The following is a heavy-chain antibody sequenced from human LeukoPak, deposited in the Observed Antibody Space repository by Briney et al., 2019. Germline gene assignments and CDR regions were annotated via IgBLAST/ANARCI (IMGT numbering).Heavy chain of an antibody. CDR3: AKGRSSYPMDYIFDF. J-gene: IGHJ4*02. V-gene: IGHV3-30*18. CDR1: GFTFSSYG. D-gene: IGHD3-16*02. CDR2: ISNDGSTK. Sequence: GGSLRLSCAASGFTFSSYGMHWVRQTPGKGLEWVAVISNDGSTKKYADSVKGRFTISRDNSKNTLYVQMNSLRADDAAVYYCAKGRSSYPMDYIFDFWGQGTLVTVSS.